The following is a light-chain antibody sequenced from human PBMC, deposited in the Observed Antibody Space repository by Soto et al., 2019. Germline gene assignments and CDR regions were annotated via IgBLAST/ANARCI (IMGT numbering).Light chain of an antibody. CDR1: SSDVGTYTL. CDR3: SSYAGAITFYV. V-gene: IGLV2-23*02. CDR2: EVN. Sequence: LTQPASVSGSPGQSITISCTGTSSDVGTYTLVSWYQQHPGKAPKLVIYEVNKRPAGVSKRFSGSKSGDTASLTISGLQAEDEADYYCSSYAGAITFYVFGTGTKATVL. J-gene: IGLJ1*01.